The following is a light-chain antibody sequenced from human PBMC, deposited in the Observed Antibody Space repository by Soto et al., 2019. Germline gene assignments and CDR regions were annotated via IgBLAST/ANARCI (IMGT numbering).Light chain of an antibody. J-gene: IGKJ2*01. CDR3: ERAGSAPPYI. CDR2: GAS. V-gene: IGKV3-20*01. Sequence: EVVLTQSPGPLSLSPGEIATLSCRASHSLDSTYLAWYHQKPVQSPRLVIYGASRRDTGIPARFSVSGSGTDFTLTIGRLEPEDVAVYDCERAGSAPPYIFGAGTRLDIK. CDR1: HSLDSTY.